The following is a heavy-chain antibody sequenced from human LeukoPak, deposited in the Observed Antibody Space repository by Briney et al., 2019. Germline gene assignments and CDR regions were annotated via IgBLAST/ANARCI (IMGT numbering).Heavy chain of an antibody. CDR3: ARLSPGLDIVLMVYANDAFDI. CDR2: IYYSGGT. J-gene: IGHJ3*02. V-gene: IGHV4-59*08. CDR1: GGSISSYY. D-gene: IGHD2-8*01. Sequence: SETLSLTCTVSGGSISSYYWSWIRQPPGKGLEWIGYIYYSGGTNYNPSLKSRVTISVDTSKNQFSLKLSSVTAADTAVYYCARLSPGLDIVLMVYANDAFDIWGQGTLVTVSS.